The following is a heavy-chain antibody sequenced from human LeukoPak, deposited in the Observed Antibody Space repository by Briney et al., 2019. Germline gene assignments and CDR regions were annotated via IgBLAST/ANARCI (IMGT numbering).Heavy chain of an antibody. CDR3: ARHDAIVVVDY. D-gene: IGHD3-22*01. CDR1: GGSISSSNW. V-gene: IGHV4-4*02. Sequence: SETLSLTCAVSGGSISSSNWWSWVRQPPGKGLEWIGEIYHSGSTNYNPSLKSRVTISVDTSKNQFSLKLSSVTAADTAVYYCARHDAIVVVDYWGQGTLVTVSS. J-gene: IGHJ4*02. CDR2: IYHSGST.